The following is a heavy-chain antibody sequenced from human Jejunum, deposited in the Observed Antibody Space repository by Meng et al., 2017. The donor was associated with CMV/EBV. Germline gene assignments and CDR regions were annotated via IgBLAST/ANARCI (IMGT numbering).Heavy chain of an antibody. CDR3: ARSYDFWSGSLDGAFDV. J-gene: IGHJ3*01. CDR1: TFSSYP. Sequence: TFSSYPMHWVRQTPGKGLEWVAIISYDGSNNYFADSVKGRFTISRDNSQKTLYLQMNSLRSEDTAVYYCARSYDFWSGSLDGAFDVWGQGTMVTVS. D-gene: IGHD3-3*01. V-gene: IGHV3-30-3*01. CDR2: ISYDGSNN.